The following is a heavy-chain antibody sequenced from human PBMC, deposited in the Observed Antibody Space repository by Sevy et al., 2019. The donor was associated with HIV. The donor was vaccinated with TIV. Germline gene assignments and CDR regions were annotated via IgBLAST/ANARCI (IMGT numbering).Heavy chain of an antibody. CDR3: TTDSKKRGLSALLDY. Sequence: GGSLRLSCAASGFTFSNAWMSWVRQAPGKGLEWVGRIKSKTDGGKTDNAEPVKGRFTISRDDSKNTLYLQMNSLKTEETAIHYSTTDSKKRGLSALLDYWGQETLDTVSS. V-gene: IGHV3-15*01. CDR1: GFTFSNAW. J-gene: IGHJ4*02. D-gene: IGHD2-21*02. CDR2: IKSKTDGGKT.